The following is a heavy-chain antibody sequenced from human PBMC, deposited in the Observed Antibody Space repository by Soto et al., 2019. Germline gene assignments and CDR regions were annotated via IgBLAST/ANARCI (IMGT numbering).Heavy chain of an antibody. J-gene: IGHJ4*02. CDR3: ARDREGDTPPEPVYYFDY. V-gene: IGHV3-7*03. CDR2: IKQDGSEK. CDR1: GFTFSSYW. Sequence: PGGSLRLSCAASGFTFSSYWMSWVRQAPGKGLEWVANIKQDGSEKYYVDSVKGRFTISRDNTKNSLYLQMNSLRAEDTAVYYCARDREGDTPPEPVYYFDYWGQGTLVTVSS. D-gene: IGHD5-18*01.